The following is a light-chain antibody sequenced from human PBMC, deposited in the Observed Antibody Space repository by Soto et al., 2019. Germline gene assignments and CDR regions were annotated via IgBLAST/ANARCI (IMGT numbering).Light chain of an antibody. Sequence: QSVLTQPASVSGSPGQSITISCTGTSSDVGAYNYVSWYQQHPCKAPKLMIYEVSNRPSGVSNRFSGSKSANTASLTISGLQAEDEADCYCSSYTSICTGLFGGGTKVTVL. CDR2: EVS. CDR3: SSYTSICTGL. CDR1: SSDVGAYNY. J-gene: IGLJ3*02. V-gene: IGLV2-14*03.